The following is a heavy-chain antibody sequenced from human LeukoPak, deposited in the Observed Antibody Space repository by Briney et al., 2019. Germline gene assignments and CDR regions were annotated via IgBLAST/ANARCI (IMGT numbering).Heavy chain of an antibody. CDR2: ISGSGGST. D-gene: IGHD1-1*01. V-gene: IGHV3-23*01. CDR3: AREGVLNWFDP. J-gene: IGHJ5*02. CDR1: GFTFSSYA. Sequence: GGSLRLSCAASGFTFSSYAMSWVRQAPGKGLEWVSAISGSGGSTYYADSVKGRFTISRDNAKNSLYLQMNSLRAEDTAVYYCAREGVLNWFDPWGQGTLVTVSS.